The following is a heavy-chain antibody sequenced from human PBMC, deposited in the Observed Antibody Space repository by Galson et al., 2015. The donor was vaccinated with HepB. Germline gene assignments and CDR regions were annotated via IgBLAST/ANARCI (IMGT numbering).Heavy chain of an antibody. Sequence: QSGAEVKKPGESLRISCKGSGYSFTSYWISWVRQMPGKGLEWMGRIDPSDSYTNYSPSFQGHVTISADKSISTAYLQWSSLKASDTAMYYCARFRMITFGGVTNDAFDIWGQGTMVTVSS. CDR1: GYSFTSYW. CDR2: IDPSDSYT. D-gene: IGHD3-16*01. CDR3: ARFRMITFGGVTNDAFDI. J-gene: IGHJ3*02. V-gene: IGHV5-10-1*01.